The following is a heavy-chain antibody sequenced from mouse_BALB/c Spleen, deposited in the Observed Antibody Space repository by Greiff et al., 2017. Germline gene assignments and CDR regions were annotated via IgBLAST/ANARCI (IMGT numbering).Heavy chain of an antibody. Sequence: VQLQQSGAELARPGASVKMSCKASGYTFTSYTMHWEKQRPGQGLEWIGYINPSSGYTNYNQKFKDKATLTADKSSSTAYMQLSSLTSEDSAVYYCARLLTGTPDYWGQGTTLTVSS. J-gene: IGHJ2*01. V-gene: IGHV1-4*01. CDR2: INPSSGYT. CDR1: GYTFTSYT. D-gene: IGHD4-1*01. CDR3: ARLLTGTPDY.